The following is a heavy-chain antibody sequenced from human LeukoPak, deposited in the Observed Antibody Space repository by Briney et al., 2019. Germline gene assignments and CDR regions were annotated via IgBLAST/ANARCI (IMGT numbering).Heavy chain of an antibody. D-gene: IGHD1-26*01. V-gene: IGHV1-69*04. Sequence: SVKVSCKASGYIFTNYGINWVRQAPGQGLEWMGRITPILGIANYAQKFQGRVAITADKSTSTAYMELSSLRSEDTAVYYCARDWGFGSGSYNAFDIWGQGTMVTVSS. CDR1: GYIFTNYG. CDR2: ITPILGIA. J-gene: IGHJ3*02. CDR3: ARDWGFGSGSYNAFDI.